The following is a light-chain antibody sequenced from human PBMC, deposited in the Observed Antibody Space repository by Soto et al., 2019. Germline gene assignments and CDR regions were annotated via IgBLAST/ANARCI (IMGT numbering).Light chain of an antibody. J-gene: IGKJ1*01. Sequence: EIVMTQSPGTLSLSPGERATLFCRASQSVSNNYLAWYQQKPGQAPGLLIYDTSSRATGIPDRFSGSGSGTDFTLTISRLEPEDFAVYYCQQYGSSPQTFGQGTKVDIK. V-gene: IGKV3-20*01. CDR3: QQYGSSPQT. CDR2: DTS. CDR1: QSVSNNY.